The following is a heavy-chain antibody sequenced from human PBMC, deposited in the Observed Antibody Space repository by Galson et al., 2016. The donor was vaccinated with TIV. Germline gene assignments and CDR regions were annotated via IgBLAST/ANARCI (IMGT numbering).Heavy chain of an antibody. CDR2: IIPLFGIV. D-gene: IGHD3-22*01. V-gene: IGHV1-69*04. Sequence: SVKVSCKASGGIFIGYGISWVRQAPGQGLEWMGRIIPLFGIVSYAQRFQGRVAIIADKPTGTTYMELSSLRSEDTAVYYCVRSGTYYYDSSGDNWGQVTLVTVSS. CDR1: GGIFIGYG. CDR3: VRSGTYYYDSSGDN. J-gene: IGHJ4*02.